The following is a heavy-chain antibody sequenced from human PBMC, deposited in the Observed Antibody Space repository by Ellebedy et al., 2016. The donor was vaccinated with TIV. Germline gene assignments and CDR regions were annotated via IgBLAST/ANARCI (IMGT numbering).Heavy chain of an antibody. CDR1: GFTFSSYW. CDR2: IKQDESEK. Sequence: GESLKISCAASGFTFSSYWMSWVRQAPGKGLEWVANIKQDESEKYYVGSVKGRFTVSRDNAENSLYLQMNSLKTEDTALYYCCRVEGGGFYAYWGQGTLVTVSS. CDR3: CRVEGGGFYAY. V-gene: IGHV3-7*05. D-gene: IGHD3-22*01. J-gene: IGHJ4*02.